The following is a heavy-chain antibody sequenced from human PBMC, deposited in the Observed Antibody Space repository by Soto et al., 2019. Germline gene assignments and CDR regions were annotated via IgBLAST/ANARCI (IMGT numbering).Heavy chain of an antibody. J-gene: IGHJ4*02. CDR2: IYYSGST. CDR1: GGSISSYY. V-gene: IGHV4-59*01. CDR3: ARVWVERITIFGVVPTQRYYFDY. D-gene: IGHD3-3*01. Sequence: LSLTCTVSGGSISSYYWSWIRQPPGKGLEWIGYIYYSGSTNYNPSLKSRVTISVDTSKNQFSLKLSSVTAADTAVYYCARVWVERITIFGVVPTQRYYFDYWGQGTLVTVSS.